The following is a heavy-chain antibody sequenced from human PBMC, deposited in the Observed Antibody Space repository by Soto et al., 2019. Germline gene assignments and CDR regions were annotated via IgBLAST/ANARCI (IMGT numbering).Heavy chain of an antibody. D-gene: IGHD3-3*01. CDR1: GGSFSGYY. J-gene: IGHJ4*02. CDR2: INHSGST. Sequence: QVQLQQWGAGLLKPSETLSLTCAVYGGSFSGYYWSWIRQPPGKGLEWIGEINHSGSTNYNPSLKSRVTISVDTSKNQFSLKLSSVTAADTAVYYCARSWCGFPIRGYFDYWGQGTLVTVSS. V-gene: IGHV4-34*01. CDR3: ARSWCGFPIRGYFDY.